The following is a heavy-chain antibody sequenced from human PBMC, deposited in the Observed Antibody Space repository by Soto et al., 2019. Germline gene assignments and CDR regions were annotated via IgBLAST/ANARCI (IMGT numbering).Heavy chain of an antibody. Sequence: GGSLRLSCSASGFTFNNYAMHWVRQAPGKGLEYVSAISNNGGNIYYADSVKGRFTVSRDKSKNTLYLQVNSLRAEDTAVYYCARAMDAAMASKDNWFDPWGQGTLVNVSS. CDR3: ARAMDAAMASKDNWFDP. D-gene: IGHD5-18*01. CDR2: ISNNGGNI. J-gene: IGHJ5*02. V-gene: IGHV3-64*04. CDR1: GFTFNNYA.